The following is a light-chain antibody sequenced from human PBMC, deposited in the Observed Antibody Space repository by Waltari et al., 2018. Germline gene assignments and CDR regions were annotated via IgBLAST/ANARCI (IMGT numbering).Light chain of an antibody. V-gene: IGKV3D-7*01. J-gene: IGKJ2*01. Sequence: PGERVTLSCRASQSVSSSYLTWYQQKPGQAPRLLIYGASTRATSIPARFSCSGSGTDFTLTISSLQPEDFAVYYCQQDYDTFGQGTKLEI. CDR1: QSVSSSY. CDR3: QQDYDT. CDR2: GAS.